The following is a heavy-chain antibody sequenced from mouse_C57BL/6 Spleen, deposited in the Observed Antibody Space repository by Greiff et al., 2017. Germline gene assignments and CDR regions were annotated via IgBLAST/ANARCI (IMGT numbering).Heavy chain of an antibody. J-gene: IGHJ1*03. V-gene: IGHV1-55*01. CDR1: GYPFPSYW. CDR2: IYPGSGST. Sequence: QVQLQQPGAELVKPGASVKMSCKASGYPFPSYWITWVKQRPGQGLEWIGDIYPGSGSTNYNEKLKGKATLTVDTSSSTAYMQLSSLTSEDSAVYYCARGGYGSSPYWYFDVWGTGTTVTVSS. D-gene: IGHD1-1*01. CDR3: ARGGYGSSPYWYFDV.